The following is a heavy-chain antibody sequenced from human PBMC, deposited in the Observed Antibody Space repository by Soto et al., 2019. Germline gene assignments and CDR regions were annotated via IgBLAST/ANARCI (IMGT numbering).Heavy chain of an antibody. CDR3: ARGAAMVDY. CDR2: ISHSGST. V-gene: IGHV4-30-2*01. CDR1: GGSISSGGYS. Sequence: QLQLQESGSGLVKPSQTLSLTCAVSGGSISSGGYSWSWIRQPPGKGLECIGYISHSGSTYYNPSLKSRVPMSLARSKNQFSLKLSSVTAADTAVYYCARGAAMVDYWGQGTLVTVSS. J-gene: IGHJ4*02. D-gene: IGHD5-18*01.